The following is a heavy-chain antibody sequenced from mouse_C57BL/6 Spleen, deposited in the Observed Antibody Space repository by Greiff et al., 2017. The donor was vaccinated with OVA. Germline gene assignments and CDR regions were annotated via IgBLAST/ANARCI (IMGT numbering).Heavy chain of an antibody. V-gene: IGHV14-2*01. D-gene: IGHD2-13*01. CDR1: GFNIKDYY. CDR2: IDPEDGET. J-gene: IGHJ4*01. CDR3: ARDDDSRRPMDY. Sequence: VQLQQSGAELVKPGASVKLSCTASGFNIKDYYMHWVKQRTEQGLEWIGRIDPEDGETKYAPQFQGKATITADTSSNTAYLQLSSLTSEDTAVYYCARDDDSRRPMDYWGQGTSVTVSS.